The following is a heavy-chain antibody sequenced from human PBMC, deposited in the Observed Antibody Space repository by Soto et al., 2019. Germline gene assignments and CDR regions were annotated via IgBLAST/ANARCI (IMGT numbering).Heavy chain of an antibody. CDR2: IIPIFGTA. D-gene: IGHD6-13*01. Sequence: SVKVSCKASGGTFSSYAISWVRQAPGQGLEWMGGIIPIFGTANYAQKFQGRVTITADESTSTAYMELSSLRSEDTAVYYCASRPGYSRNYYYYYGMDVWGPGTPVTV. V-gene: IGHV1-69*13. CDR1: GGTFSSYA. CDR3: ASRPGYSRNYYYYYGMDV. J-gene: IGHJ6*02.